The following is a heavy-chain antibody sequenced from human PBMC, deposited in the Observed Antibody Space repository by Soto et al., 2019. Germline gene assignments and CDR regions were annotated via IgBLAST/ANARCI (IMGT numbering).Heavy chain of an antibody. D-gene: IGHD3-22*01. CDR1: GGSISSGGYY. Sequence: SETLSLTCTVSGGSISSGGYYWSWIRQHPGKGLEWIGYIYYGGSTYYNPSLKSRATISGDTSKNQFSLKLSSVTAADTAVYYCARRGYYYENSGQNAYDYWGQGILVTVSS. CDR2: IYYGGST. CDR3: ARRGYYYENSGQNAYDY. V-gene: IGHV4-31*03. J-gene: IGHJ4*01.